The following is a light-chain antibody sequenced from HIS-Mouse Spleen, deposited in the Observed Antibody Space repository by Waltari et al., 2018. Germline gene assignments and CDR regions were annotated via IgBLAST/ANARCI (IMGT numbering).Light chain of an antibody. Sequence: SYVLTQPPSVSVAPGQTARITCGGNTIGSKSVHWYQHKPDQAPLLVVYDDSDRPSGIPERFSGSNSGNTATLTISGVEAGDEADYYCQVWDSSSDRVFGTGTKVTVL. J-gene: IGLJ1*01. CDR1: TIGSKS. CDR2: DDS. V-gene: IGLV3-21*02. CDR3: QVWDSSSDRV.